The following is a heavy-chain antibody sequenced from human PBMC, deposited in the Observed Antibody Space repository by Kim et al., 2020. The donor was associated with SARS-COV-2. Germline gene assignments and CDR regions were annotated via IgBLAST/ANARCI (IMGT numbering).Heavy chain of an antibody. V-gene: IGHV3-11*03. CDR1: GFTFSDYY. Sequence: GGSLRLSCAASGFTFSDYYMSWIRQAPGKGLEWVSYISSSSSYTNYADSVKGRFTISRDNAKNSLYLQMNSLRAEDTAVYYCAGGVAMVRSYYYGMDVWGQGTTVTVSS. CDR3: AGGVAMVRSYYYGMDV. J-gene: IGHJ6*02. D-gene: IGHD5-18*01. CDR2: ISSSSSYT.